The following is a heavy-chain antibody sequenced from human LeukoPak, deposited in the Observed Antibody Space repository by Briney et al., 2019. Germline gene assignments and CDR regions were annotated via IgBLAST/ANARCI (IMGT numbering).Heavy chain of an antibody. CDR2: ISWNSGSI. CDR1: GFTFDDYA. CDR3: AESYYDILTGYYPFDY. D-gene: IGHD3-9*01. Sequence: PGRSLRLSCAASGFTFDDYAMHWVRQAPGKGLEWVSGISWNSGSIGYADSVKGRFTISRDNAKNSLYLQMNSLRAEDTASYYCAESYYDILTGYYPFDYWGQGTLVTVSS. V-gene: IGHV3-9*01. J-gene: IGHJ4*02.